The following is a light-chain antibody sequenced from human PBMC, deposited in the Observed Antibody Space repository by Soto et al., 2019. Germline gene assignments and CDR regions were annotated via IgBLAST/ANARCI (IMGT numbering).Light chain of an antibody. CDR1: SSDVGGFNY. CDR2: DVT. V-gene: IGLV2-14*03. J-gene: IGLJ1*01. Sequence: QSALTQPASVSGSPGQSITISCTGTSSDVGGFNYVSWYQQHPGKAPKLMIYDVTNRPSGVSYRFSGSKSDNTASLTISGLQAEDEADYYCNSYTSSSTDVFGTGTKVTVL. CDR3: NSYTSSSTDV.